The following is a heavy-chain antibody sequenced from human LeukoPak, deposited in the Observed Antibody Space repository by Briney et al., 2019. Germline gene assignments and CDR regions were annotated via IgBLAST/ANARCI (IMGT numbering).Heavy chain of an antibody. CDR3: ARGICLILVPTCFAY. CDR2: ISNDGSST. D-gene: IGHD3-10*01. V-gene: IGHV3-64*01. CDR1: GFTFSNYM. J-gene: IGHJ4*02. Sequence: GGSLRLSCAASGFTFSNYMMDWVRQAPGKGLEYISAISNDGSSTYYANSVKGRFSISRDNSKNTLYLQMSSLRAEDMALYYCARGICLILVPTCFAYWGQRTVVAVSS.